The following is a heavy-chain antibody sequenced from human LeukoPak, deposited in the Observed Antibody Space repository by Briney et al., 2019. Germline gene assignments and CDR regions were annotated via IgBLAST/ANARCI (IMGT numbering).Heavy chain of an antibody. CDR2: IYYRGVT. CDR1: GGSISSSHY. Sequence: SETLSLTCTVSGGSISSSHYWGWIRQPPGKGLEWIGSIYYRGVTYYNPSLKSRVTISTDTSKNHFSLRLSSVTAADTAVYYCASETGSYSPFDFWGQGTLVTVSS. D-gene: IGHD1-26*01. J-gene: IGHJ4*02. V-gene: IGHV4-39*02. CDR3: ASETGSYSPFDF.